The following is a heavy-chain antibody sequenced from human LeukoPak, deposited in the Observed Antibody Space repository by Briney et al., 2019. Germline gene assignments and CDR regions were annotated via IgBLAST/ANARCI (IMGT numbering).Heavy chain of an antibody. V-gene: IGHV1-24*01. CDR2: FDPEDGET. CDR1: GYTLTDLS. D-gene: IGHD3-3*01. CDR3: ATGRFWSGYYTLNANFFDY. J-gene: IGHJ4*02. Sequence: GASVKVFCKVSGYTLTDLSMHWVRQAPGKGLEWMGGFDPEDGETIYAQKFQGRVTMTEDTSTDTAYMELSSLRSEDTAVYYCATGRFWSGYYTLNANFFDYWGQGTLVTVSS.